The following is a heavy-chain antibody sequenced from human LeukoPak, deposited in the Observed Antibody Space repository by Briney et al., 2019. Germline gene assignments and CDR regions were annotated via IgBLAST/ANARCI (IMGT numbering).Heavy chain of an antibody. J-gene: IGHJ6*03. D-gene: IGHD4-11*01. CDR1: GGTFSSYA. V-gene: IGHV1-69*13. CDR2: IIPIFGTA. Sequence: GAPVKVSCKASGGTFSSYAISWVRQAPGQGLEWMGGIIPIFGTANYAQKFQGRVTITADESTSTAYMELSSLRSEDTAVYYCARGTVTRVYYYYYYMDVWGKGTTVTVSS. CDR3: ARGTVTRVYYYYYYMDV.